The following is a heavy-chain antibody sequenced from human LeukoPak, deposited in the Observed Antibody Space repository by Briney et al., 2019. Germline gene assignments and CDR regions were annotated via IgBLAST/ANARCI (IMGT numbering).Heavy chain of an antibody. D-gene: IGHD4-11*01. Sequence: PSETLSLTCAVSGYSISSGYYWGWIRQPPGKGLEWIGSIYHSGSTYYNPSIKSRVTIAVDTSKNQFSLKLSSVTAADTAVYYCARHHDYSNYDYWGQGTLVTVSS. J-gene: IGHJ4*02. V-gene: IGHV4-38-2*01. CDR2: IYHSGST. CDR1: GYSISSGYY. CDR3: ARHHDYSNYDY.